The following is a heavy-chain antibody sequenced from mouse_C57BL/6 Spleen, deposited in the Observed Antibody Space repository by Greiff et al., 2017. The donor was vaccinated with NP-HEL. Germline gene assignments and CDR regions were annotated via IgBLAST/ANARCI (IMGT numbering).Heavy chain of an antibody. D-gene: IGHD1-1*01. CDR2: INYDGSST. CDR3: ARSYYYGSSYDYAMDY. V-gene: IGHV5-16*01. Sequence: DVMLVESEGGLVQPGSSMKLSCTASGFTFSDYYMAWVRQVPEKGLEWVANINYDGSSTYYLDSLKSRFIISRDNAKNILYLQMSSLKSEDTATYYCARSYYYGSSYDYAMDYWGQGTSVTVSS. CDR1: GFTFSDYY. J-gene: IGHJ4*01.